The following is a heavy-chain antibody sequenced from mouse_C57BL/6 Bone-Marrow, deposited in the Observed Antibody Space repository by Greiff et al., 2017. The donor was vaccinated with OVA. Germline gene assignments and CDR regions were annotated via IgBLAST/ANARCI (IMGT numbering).Heavy chain of an antibody. V-gene: IGHV5-4*03. CDR2: ISDGGSYT. Sequence: EVKLVESGGGLVKPGGSLKLSCAASGFTFSSYAMSWVRQTPEKRLEWVATISDGGSYTYYPDNVKGRFTISRDNAKNNLYLQMSHLKSEDTAMYYCARGGITTVVPFAYWGQGTLVTVSA. D-gene: IGHD1-1*01. J-gene: IGHJ3*01. CDR3: ARGGITTVVPFAY. CDR1: GFTFSSYA.